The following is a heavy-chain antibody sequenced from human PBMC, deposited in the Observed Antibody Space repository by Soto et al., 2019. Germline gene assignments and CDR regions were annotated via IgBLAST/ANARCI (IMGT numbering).Heavy chain of an antibody. J-gene: IGHJ5*02. Sequence: PGESLKVSWRVAGGSCASYGSGWVRQMPGKGLEWMGIIYPGDSDTRYSPSFQGQVTISADKSISTAYLQWSSLKASDTAMYYCARIYSNLVDWFDPWGQGPLVTVSS. CDR2: IYPGDSDT. V-gene: IGHV5-51*01. CDR1: GGSCASYG. CDR3: ARIYSNLVDWFDP. D-gene: IGHD4-4*01.